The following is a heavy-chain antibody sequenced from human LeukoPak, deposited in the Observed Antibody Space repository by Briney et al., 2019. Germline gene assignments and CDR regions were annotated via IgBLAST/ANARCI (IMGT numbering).Heavy chain of an antibody. D-gene: IGHD1-1*01. CDR1: GSSITSDYF. Sequence: SETLSLTCDVSGSSITSDYFWGWIRQPPGKGLEWIATIYYSWGMYFNPSIKSRVTISLDASKNQYSLKMTSLTAADTAIYYCAGNVTAGFFDYWGQGILVTVSS. CDR2: IYYSWGM. V-gene: IGHV4-38-2*01. J-gene: IGHJ4*02. CDR3: AGNVTAGFFDY.